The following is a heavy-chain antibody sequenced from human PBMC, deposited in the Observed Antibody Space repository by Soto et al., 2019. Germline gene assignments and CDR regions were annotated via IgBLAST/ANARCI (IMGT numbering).Heavy chain of an antibody. J-gene: IGHJ4*02. Sequence: SETLSLTCAVSGGSISSGGYSWSWIRQPPGKGLEWIGYIYHSGSTYYNPSLKSRVTISVDRSKNQFSLKLSSVTAADTAVYYCARGPAGDGGINYFDPWGQGTLVTVSS. CDR3: ARGPAGDGGINYFDP. CDR1: GGSISSGGYS. V-gene: IGHV4-30-2*01. D-gene: IGHD2-15*01. CDR2: IYHSGST.